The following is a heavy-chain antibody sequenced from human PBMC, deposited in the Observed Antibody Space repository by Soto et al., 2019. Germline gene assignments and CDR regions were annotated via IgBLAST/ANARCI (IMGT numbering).Heavy chain of an antibody. CDR3: ARVRSSGWYFDY. Sequence: EVQLVESGGGLVQPGGSLRLSCAASRFTFSTYWMSWVRQAPGKGLEWVANIQQDGSEKYYVDSVKGRFTISRDNAKNSLYLQMNSLRDEDTAVYYCARVRSSGWYFDYWGQGTLVTVSS. J-gene: IGHJ4*02. CDR2: IQQDGSEK. V-gene: IGHV3-7*01. D-gene: IGHD6-19*01. CDR1: RFTFSTYW.